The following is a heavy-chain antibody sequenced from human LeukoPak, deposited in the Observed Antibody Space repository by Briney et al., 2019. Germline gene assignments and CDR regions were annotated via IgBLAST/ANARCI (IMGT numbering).Heavy chain of an antibody. V-gene: IGHV4-39*01. J-gene: IGHJ4*02. Sequence: SETLSLTCTVSGGSISSSSYYWGWVRQPPGRGLECIGSTYYSGSTYYNPSLKSRVTISVDTSKNQFSLKLSSVTAADAAVYYCARLISVYYFDSWGQGTLVTVSS. CDR3: ARLISVYYFDS. CDR1: GGSISSSSYY. CDR2: TYYSGST. D-gene: IGHD2/OR15-2a*01.